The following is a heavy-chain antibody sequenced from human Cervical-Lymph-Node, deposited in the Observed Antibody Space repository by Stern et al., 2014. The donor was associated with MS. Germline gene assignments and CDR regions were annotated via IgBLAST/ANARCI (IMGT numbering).Heavy chain of an antibody. CDR1: GGTFSSYA. CDR2: IIPIFGQA. J-gene: IGHJ4*02. D-gene: IGHD6-13*01. CDR3: VFAAAVHPTSDY. Sequence: VQLVESGAEVKKPGSSVKVSCKASGGTFSSYAISWVRQAPGQGLEWMGGIIPIFGQANYAQKIQGRVTITADESTSTAYMELSSLRSEDTAVYYCVFAAAVHPTSDYWGQGTLVTVSS. V-gene: IGHV1-69*01.